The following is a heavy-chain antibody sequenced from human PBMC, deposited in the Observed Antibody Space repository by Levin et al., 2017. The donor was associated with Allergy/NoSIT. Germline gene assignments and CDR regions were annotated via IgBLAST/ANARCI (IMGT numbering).Heavy chain of an antibody. Sequence: PSETLSLTCTVSGGSISSYYWSWIRQPPGKGLEWIGYIYYSGSTNYNPSLKSRVTISVDTSKNQFSLKLTSVTAADTAVYYCARALAAAGIDYWGQGTLVTVSS. J-gene: IGHJ4*02. D-gene: IGHD6-13*01. CDR1: GGSISSYY. V-gene: IGHV4-59*01. CDR3: ARALAAAGIDY. CDR2: IYYSGST.